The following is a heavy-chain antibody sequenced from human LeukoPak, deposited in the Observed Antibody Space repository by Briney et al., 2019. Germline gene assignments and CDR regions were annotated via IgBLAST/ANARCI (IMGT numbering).Heavy chain of an antibody. Sequence: GGSLRLSCAGSGFNVSNYYMSWVRQAPGKGLEWVSLIRDSGEPFYADSVRGRFTVSRDNSKNTLYLQMNSLRAEDTAVYYCAKYTYYYDSSGPAGLFDPWGQGTLVTVSS. CDR2: IRDSGEP. CDR1: GFNVSNYY. D-gene: IGHD3-22*01. CDR3: AKYTYYYDSSGPAGLFDP. V-gene: IGHV3-53*01. J-gene: IGHJ5*02.